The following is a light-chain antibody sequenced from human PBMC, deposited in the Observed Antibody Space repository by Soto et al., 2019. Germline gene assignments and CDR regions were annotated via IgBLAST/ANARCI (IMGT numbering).Light chain of an antibody. CDR2: EVS. J-gene: IGLJ2*01. CDR1: SSDVGGYNY. V-gene: IGLV2-14*01. Sequence: QSALTQPPSASGSPGQSVTISCTGTSSDVGGYNYVSWYQHHPGKAPKLMIYEVSNRPSGVSNRFSGSKSGNTASLTISGLQAEDEADYYCSSYTSINTLVFGGGTKLTVL. CDR3: SSYTSINTLV.